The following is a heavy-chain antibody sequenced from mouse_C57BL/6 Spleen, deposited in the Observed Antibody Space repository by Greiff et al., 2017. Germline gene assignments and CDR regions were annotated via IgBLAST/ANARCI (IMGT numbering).Heavy chain of an antibody. CDR1: GYTFTSYW. Sequence: QVQLQQSGAELVKPGASVKMSCKASGYTFTSYWITWVKQRPGQGLEWIGDIYPGSGSTNYNEKFKSKATLTIDTSSSTAYMQLSSLTSEDSAVYYCARTTVYCNSFAYWGQGTLVTVSA. D-gene: IGHD2-1*01. CDR2: IYPGSGST. J-gene: IGHJ3*01. CDR3: ARTTVYCNSFAY. V-gene: IGHV1-55*01.